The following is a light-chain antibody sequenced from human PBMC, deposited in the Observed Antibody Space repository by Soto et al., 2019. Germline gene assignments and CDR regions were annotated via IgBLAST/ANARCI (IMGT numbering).Light chain of an antibody. J-gene: IGKJ1*01. Sequence: DIQVTQSPSTLSGSVGDRVIIACRASQSISDYLAWYQQKPGKAPKLLIYDASNLESGVPSTFSGSGSGTEFTLTISSLQPDDFATYYCQQYYTYWHMFGQGTKVDIK. CDR1: QSISDY. CDR3: QQYYTYWHM. CDR2: DAS. V-gene: IGKV1-5*01.